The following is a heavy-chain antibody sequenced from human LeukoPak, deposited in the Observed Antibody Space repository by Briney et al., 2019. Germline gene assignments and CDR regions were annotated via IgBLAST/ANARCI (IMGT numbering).Heavy chain of an antibody. J-gene: IGHJ4*02. Sequence: GGSLRLSCAASGFTFNNYAMSWVRQAPGKGLEWVSGISGSGANTYYADSVKGRFTISRDNSKNSLSLEMNSLRTEDTAMYYCARESGKFDYWGQGTLVAVSS. CDR2: ISGSGANT. CDR3: ARESGKFDY. CDR1: GFTFNNYA. V-gene: IGHV3-23*01.